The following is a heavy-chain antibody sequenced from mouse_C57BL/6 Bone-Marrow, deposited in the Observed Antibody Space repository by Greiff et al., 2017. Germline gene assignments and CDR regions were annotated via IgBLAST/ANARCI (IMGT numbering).Heavy chain of an antibody. J-gene: IGHJ4*01. V-gene: IGHV1-63*01. D-gene: IGHD2-2*01. CDR3: ARATVTTYYSMDY. Sequence: VKLVESGAELVRPGTSVKMSCKASGYTFTNYWIGWAKQRPGHGLEWIGDIYPGGGYTNYNEKFKGKATLTADKSSSTAYIQFSSLTSEDSAIYYCARATVTTYYSMDYWGQGTSVTVSS. CDR1: GYTFTNYW. CDR2: IYPGGGYT.